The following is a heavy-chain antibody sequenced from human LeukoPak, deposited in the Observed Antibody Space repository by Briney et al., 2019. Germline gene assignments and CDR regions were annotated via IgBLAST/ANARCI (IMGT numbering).Heavy chain of an antibody. CDR3: ARDGYYYDSSGYNHDAFDI. D-gene: IGHD3-22*01. CDR2: IYYSGST. J-gene: IGHJ3*02. V-gene: IGHV4-59*01. Sequence: SETLSLTCTVSGGSISSYYWNWIRQPPGKGLEWIGYIYYSGSTNYNPSLKSRVTISVDTSKNQFSLKLNSMTAADTAMYYCARDGYYYDSSGYNHDAFDIWGQGTMVTVSS. CDR1: GGSISSYY.